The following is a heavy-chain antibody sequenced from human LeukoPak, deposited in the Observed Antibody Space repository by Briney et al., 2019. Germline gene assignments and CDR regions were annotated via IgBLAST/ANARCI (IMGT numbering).Heavy chain of an antibody. CDR3: ARVSIVVVPAAWGWFDP. CDR2: IYYSGST. J-gene: IGHJ5*02. CDR1: GGSISSYY. D-gene: IGHD2-2*01. Sequence: SETLSLTCTVSGGSISSYYWSWIRQPPGKGLEWIGYIYYSGSTNYNPSLKSRVTISVDTSKNQFSLKLSSVTAADTAVYYCARVSIVVVPAAWGWFDPWGRGTLVTVSS. V-gene: IGHV4-59*01.